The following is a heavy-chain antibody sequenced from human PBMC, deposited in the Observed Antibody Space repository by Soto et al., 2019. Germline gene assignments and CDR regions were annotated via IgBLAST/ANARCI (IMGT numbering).Heavy chain of an antibody. D-gene: IGHD3-22*01. CDR3: AHAPETDSSGPNLIDAFDI. J-gene: IGHJ3*02. V-gene: IGHV4-31*03. Sequence: QVQLQESGPGLVKPSQTLSLTCTVSGGSISSGGYYWSWIRQHPGKGLEWIGYIYYSGSTYYNPSLKSRVTISVDTSKNQFSLKLSSVTAADTAVYYCAHAPETDSSGPNLIDAFDIWGQGTMVTVSS. CDR2: IYYSGST. CDR1: GGSISSGGYY.